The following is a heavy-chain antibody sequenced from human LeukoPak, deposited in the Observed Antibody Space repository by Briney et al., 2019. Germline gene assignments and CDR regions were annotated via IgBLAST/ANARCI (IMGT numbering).Heavy chain of an antibody. D-gene: IGHD4-23*01. CDR1: GGSISNYY. J-gene: IGHJ4*02. V-gene: IGHV4-59*08. CDR2: MYYSGST. CDR3: ARLTADYGGNSPLYYFDY. Sequence: SETLPLTCTVSGGSISNYYWSWIRQPPGKGLEWIGYMYYSGSTNYNPSLKSRVTISVDTSKNQFSLKLSSVTAADTAVYYCARLTADYGGNSPLYYFDYWGQGTLVTVSS.